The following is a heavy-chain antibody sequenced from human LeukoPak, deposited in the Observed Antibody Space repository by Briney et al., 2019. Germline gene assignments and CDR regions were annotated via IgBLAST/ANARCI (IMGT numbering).Heavy chain of an antibody. CDR3: ARQGGRLLPSDF. Sequence: GESLKISCKGSGYSFTDYWIGWVRQMPGKGLEWMGIIYPGDSDTRDSPSFQGQVTMSVDKSVSTAYLQWSSLKSSDSAMYYCARQGGRLLPSDFRGQGTLVTVSS. CDR1: GYSFTDYW. J-gene: IGHJ4*02. D-gene: IGHD1-26*01. V-gene: IGHV5-51*01. CDR2: IYPGDSDT.